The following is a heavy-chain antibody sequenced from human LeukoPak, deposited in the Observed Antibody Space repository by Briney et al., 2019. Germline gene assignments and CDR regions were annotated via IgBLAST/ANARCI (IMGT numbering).Heavy chain of an antibody. CDR2: IESGGKT. CDR3: TRDHRAMGRDTKGFDP. V-gene: IGHV3-53*01. CDR1: GFTVSNNY. D-gene: IGHD5-18*01. J-gene: IGHJ5*02. Sequence: LGWSLRLSCEVSGFTVSNNYMSWVRQAPGKGLEWVSVIESGGKTSYGDSVKGRFTISRDNSKNTLYLQMNSLVAEDTAVYYCTRDHRAMGRDTKGFDPWGQGTLVTVSS.